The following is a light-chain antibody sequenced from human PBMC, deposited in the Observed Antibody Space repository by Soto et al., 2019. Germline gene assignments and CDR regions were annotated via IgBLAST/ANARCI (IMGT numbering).Light chain of an antibody. CDR1: QSVSRT. CDR2: GAS. Sequence: DIVMTQSPATLSVSPGERVTLSCRASQSVSRTLAWYQQKPGQPPRLLIFGASTRANGIPARFSGSGSGTEFTLTISSLQSEDFAVYYCQQDKNWPPITFGQGTRREVK. V-gene: IGKV3D-15*01. J-gene: IGKJ5*01. CDR3: QQDKNWPPIT.